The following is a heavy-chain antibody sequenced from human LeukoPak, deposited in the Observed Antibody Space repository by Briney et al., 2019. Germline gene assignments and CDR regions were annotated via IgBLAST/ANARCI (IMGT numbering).Heavy chain of an antibody. CDR1: GGSISSHY. CDR3: GRHSGYALQFDY. D-gene: IGHD5-12*01. J-gene: IGHJ4*02. Sequence: PSETLSLTCTVSGGSISSHYWSWIRQPPGKGLEWIGYIYYSGSTNYNPSLKSRVTISVDTSKNQFSLKLSSVTAADTAVYYCGRHSGYALQFDYWGQGTLVTVSS. V-gene: IGHV4-59*11. CDR2: IYYSGST.